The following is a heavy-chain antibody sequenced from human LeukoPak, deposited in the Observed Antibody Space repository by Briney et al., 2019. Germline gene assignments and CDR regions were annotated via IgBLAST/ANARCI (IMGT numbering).Heavy chain of an antibody. CDR3: ARADCSSSTCYLRRSWFDP. D-gene: IGHD2-2*01. CDR1: GFTCSSYW. Sequence: PGGSLRLSCAASGFTCSSYWMSWVRQAPGKGLEWVANIKQDGSEKYYVDSVKGRFTISRDNAKNSLYLQMNSLRAEDTAVYYCARADCSSSTCYLRRSWFDPWGQGTLVTVSS. CDR2: IKQDGSEK. J-gene: IGHJ5*02. V-gene: IGHV3-7*01.